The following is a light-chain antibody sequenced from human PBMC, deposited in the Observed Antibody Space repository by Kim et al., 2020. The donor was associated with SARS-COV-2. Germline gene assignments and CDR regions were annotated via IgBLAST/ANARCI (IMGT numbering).Light chain of an antibody. Sequence: QSVLTQPASVSGSPGQSITISCTGTSSDVGGYNYVSWYQQHPGKAPKLMVYDVSQQPSGVSNRFSGSKSGNTASLTISGLQAEDEADYHCSSYTSSRTWVFGGGTQLTVL. J-gene: IGLJ3*02. CDR3: SSYTSSRTWV. CDR2: DVS. V-gene: IGLV2-14*03. CDR1: SSDVGGYNY.